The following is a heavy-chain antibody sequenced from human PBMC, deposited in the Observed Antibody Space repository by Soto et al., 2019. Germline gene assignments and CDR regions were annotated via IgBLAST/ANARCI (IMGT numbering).Heavy chain of an antibody. CDR2: IYSTGNT. CDR3: ARNVPVTTLGY. J-gene: IGHJ4*02. CDR1: GVTVSNNY. D-gene: IGHD4-17*01. V-gene: IGHV3-66*01. Sequence: EVKLVESGGGLVQPGGSLRLSCAASGVTVSNNYMTWVLQAPGKGLELVSSIYSTGNTFYADSVKGRFTISRDNSKNTLYLQLNSLRVEDTAVYYCARNVPVTTLGYWGQGTLVTVSS.